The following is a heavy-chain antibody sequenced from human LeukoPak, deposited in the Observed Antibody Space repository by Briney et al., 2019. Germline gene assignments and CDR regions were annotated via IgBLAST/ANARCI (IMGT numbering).Heavy chain of an antibody. J-gene: IGHJ4*02. Sequence: ASVKVSCKASGYIFTSYNMYWVRQAPGQGLEWMGWISAYNGNTNYAQKLQGRVTMTTDTSISTAYMELSRLRSDDTAVYYCTTGSPPFGYWGQGTLVTVSS. D-gene: IGHD1-26*01. CDR3: TTGSPPFGY. CDR2: ISAYNGNT. V-gene: IGHV1-2*02. CDR1: GYIFTSYN.